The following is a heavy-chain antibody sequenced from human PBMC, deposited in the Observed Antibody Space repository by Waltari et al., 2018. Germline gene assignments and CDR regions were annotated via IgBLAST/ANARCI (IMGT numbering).Heavy chain of an antibody. D-gene: IGHD2-2*01. CDR1: GFIFSDYS. V-gene: IGHV3-49*04. Sequence: EVQLVESGGGLVQPGRSLRLSCKGSGFIFSDYSMTWVRQAPGKGLEWVGFIASKASGGTAKYDPSVEGRFTISRDDSISIVYLQMNSPKTEDTAVYYCSRDRMTCPHASCYGLGYWGQGTLLTVSS. CDR2: IASKASGGTA. CDR3: SRDRMTCPHASCYGLGY. J-gene: IGHJ4*02.